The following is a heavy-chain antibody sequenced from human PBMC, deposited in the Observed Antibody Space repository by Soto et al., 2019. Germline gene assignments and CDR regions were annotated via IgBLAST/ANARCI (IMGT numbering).Heavy chain of an antibody. CDR2: ISSSSSYI. CDR3: AREGIAAALAY. V-gene: IGHV3-21*01. J-gene: IGHJ4*02. Sequence: EVQLVESGGGLVKPGGSLRLSCAASGFTFSSYSMNWVRQAPGKGLEWVSSISSSSSYIYYADSVKGRFTISRDNAKNSRYLQVNSLRAEDTAVYYCAREGIAAALAYWGQGTLVTVSS. CDR1: GFTFSSYS. D-gene: IGHD6-13*01.